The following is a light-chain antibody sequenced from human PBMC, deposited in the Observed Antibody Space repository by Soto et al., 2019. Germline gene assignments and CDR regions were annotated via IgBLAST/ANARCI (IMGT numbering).Light chain of an antibody. CDR3: QQSYSTPFT. J-gene: IGKJ3*01. Sequence: DIQMTQSPSSLSASVGDRVTITCRASQSISSYLNWYQQKPGKAPKLLIYAASSLQSGVPSMFSGSGSVTDFTLTISSLQPEDFATYYCQQSYSTPFTFGTGTKVDIK. CDR2: AAS. V-gene: IGKV1-39*01. CDR1: QSISSY.